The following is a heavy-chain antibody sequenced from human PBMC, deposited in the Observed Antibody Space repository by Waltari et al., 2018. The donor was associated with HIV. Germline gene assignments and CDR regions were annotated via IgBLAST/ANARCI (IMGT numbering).Heavy chain of an antibody. CDR1: GFKFSSYG. V-gene: IGHV3-30*18. CDR2: ILYDGSEQ. Sequence: QVQLVESGGGVVQPGRSLRLSCTASGFKFSSYGMHWVRQVPGKGPEWVAVILYDGSEQYYAESVKGRFTISRDNAKNTLSLQMDSLRVDDTALYYCAKATGIRSGPFDSWGQGTLVTVSS. D-gene: IGHD3-10*01. CDR3: AKATGIRSGPFDS. J-gene: IGHJ4*02.